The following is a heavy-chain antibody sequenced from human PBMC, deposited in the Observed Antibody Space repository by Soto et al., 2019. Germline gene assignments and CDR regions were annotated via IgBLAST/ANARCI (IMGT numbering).Heavy chain of an antibody. J-gene: IGHJ6*02. CDR2: ISYDGSNK. CDR3: ARVYYDSSGYKGGWDYYGMDV. CDR1: GFTFSSYA. Sequence: PGGSLRLSCAASGFTFSSYAMHWVRQAPGKGLEWVAVISYDGSNKYYADSVKGRFTISRDNSKNTLYLQMNSLRAEDTAVYYCARVYYDSSGYKGGWDYYGMDVWGQGTTVTVSS. V-gene: IGHV3-30-3*01. D-gene: IGHD3-22*01.